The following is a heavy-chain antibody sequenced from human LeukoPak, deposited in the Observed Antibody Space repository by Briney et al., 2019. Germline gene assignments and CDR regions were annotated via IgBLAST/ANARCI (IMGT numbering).Heavy chain of an antibody. Sequence: ASVKVSCKASGYTFTSYYIHWVRQAPGQGLEWMGIINPSGGSTSYAQKFQGRVTMTRYMSTSTVYMELSSLRSEETAVYYCARAGYSYAFDYWGQGTLVTVSS. J-gene: IGHJ4*02. V-gene: IGHV1-46*01. CDR1: GYTFTSYY. CDR2: INPSGGST. CDR3: ARAGYSYAFDY. D-gene: IGHD5-18*01.